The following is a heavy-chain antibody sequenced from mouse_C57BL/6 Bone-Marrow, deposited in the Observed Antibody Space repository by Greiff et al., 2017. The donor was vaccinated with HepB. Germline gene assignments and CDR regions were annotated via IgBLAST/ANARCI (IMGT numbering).Heavy chain of an antibody. Sequence: VQLQQSGPELGKPGALVKISCKASGYSFTDYKMKWVKESNGKSLEWIGVINPNYGTTSYNQKFKGKATLTVDQSSSTAYMQLNSLTSEDSAVYYCARLSWFAYWGQGTLVTVSA. CDR3: ARLSWFAY. CDR2: INPNYGTT. J-gene: IGHJ3*01. V-gene: IGHV1-39*01. CDR1: GYSFTDYK.